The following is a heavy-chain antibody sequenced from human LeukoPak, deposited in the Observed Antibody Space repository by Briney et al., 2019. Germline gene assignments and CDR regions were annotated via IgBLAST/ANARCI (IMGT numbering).Heavy chain of an antibody. Sequence: SETLSLTCTVSGGSISGSSYYWGWIRQPPGKGLEWIGSIYYSGSTYYNPSLKSRVTISVDTSKNQFSLKLSSVTAADTAVYYCARDGARYCSSTSCYYYMDVWGKGTTVTISS. CDR2: IYYSGST. CDR1: GGSISGSSYY. V-gene: IGHV4-39*07. J-gene: IGHJ6*03. D-gene: IGHD2-2*01. CDR3: ARDGARYCSSTSCYYYMDV.